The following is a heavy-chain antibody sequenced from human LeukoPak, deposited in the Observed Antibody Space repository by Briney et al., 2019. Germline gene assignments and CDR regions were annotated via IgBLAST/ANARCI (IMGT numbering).Heavy chain of an antibody. J-gene: IGHJ5*02. Sequence: SETLSLTCTVSGGSISSNYWSWIRQPPGKGLEWIGHIYYSGSTNYNPSLKSRVTISVDKSKNQSSLKLSSVTAADTAVYYCASAAHYGSGSYYWWFDPWGQGTLVTVSS. V-gene: IGHV4-59*12. CDR2: IYYSGST. D-gene: IGHD3-10*01. CDR3: ASAAHYGSGSYYWWFDP. CDR1: GGSISSNY.